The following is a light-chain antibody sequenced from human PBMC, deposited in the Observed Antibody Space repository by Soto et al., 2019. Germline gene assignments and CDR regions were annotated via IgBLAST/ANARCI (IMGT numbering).Light chain of an antibody. Sequence: DIQMTQSPSSLSASVGDRVTITCQASQDISNYLNWYQQKPGKAPKLLIYAASNVETRLPSRFSGSVSATDFTFSISSLHIEDIERHLCPPSDKLPLVTVGQGTRLEIK. CDR1: QDISNY. V-gene: IGKV1-33*01. CDR2: AAS. CDR3: PPSDKLPLVT. J-gene: IGKJ5*01.